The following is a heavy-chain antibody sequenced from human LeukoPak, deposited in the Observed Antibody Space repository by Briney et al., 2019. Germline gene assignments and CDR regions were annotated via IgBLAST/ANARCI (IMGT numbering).Heavy chain of an antibody. J-gene: IGHJ4*02. V-gene: IGHV1-69*05. D-gene: IGHD5-18*01. CDR3: ATRRGYSYGTRPYFDY. Sequence: SVKVSCKASGGTFSSYAISWVRQAPGQGFEWMGGIIPIFGTANYAQKFQGRVTITTDESTSTAYMELSSLRSEDTAVYYCATRRGYSYGTRPYFDYWGQGTLVTVSS. CDR2: IIPIFGTA. CDR1: GGTFSSYA.